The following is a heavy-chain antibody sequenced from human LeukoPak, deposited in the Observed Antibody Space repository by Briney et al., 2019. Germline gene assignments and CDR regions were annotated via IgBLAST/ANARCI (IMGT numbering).Heavy chain of an antibody. Sequence: GESLKISCKGSGYSFTSYWIGWVRQASGKGLEWVGRIRSKTNSYATAYGASVKGRFTIFRDDSKNTAYLQMNSLKTEDTAVYYCCSSPVGATTWSLDYWGQGTLLIVSS. D-gene: IGHD1-26*01. CDR2: IRSKTNSYAT. J-gene: IGHJ4*02. CDR3: CSSPVGATTWSLDY. V-gene: IGHV3-73*01. CDR1: GYSFTSYW.